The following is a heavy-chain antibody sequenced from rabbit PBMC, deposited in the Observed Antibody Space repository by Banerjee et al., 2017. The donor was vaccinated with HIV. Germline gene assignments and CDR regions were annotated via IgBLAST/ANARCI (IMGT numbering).Heavy chain of an antibody. CDR2: IYGGSSGSS. CDR3: ARFTMTGLFSL. CDR1: GFSFSSSDW. D-gene: IGHD2-1*01. V-gene: IGHV1S45*01. J-gene: IGHJ3*01. Sequence: QEQLEESGGDLVKPEGSLTLTCKASGFSFSSSDWICWVRQAPGKGLEWIACIYGGSSGSSHYATWAKGRFTISKTSSTTVTLQMTSLTAADTATYFCARFTMTGLFSLWGQGTLVTVS.